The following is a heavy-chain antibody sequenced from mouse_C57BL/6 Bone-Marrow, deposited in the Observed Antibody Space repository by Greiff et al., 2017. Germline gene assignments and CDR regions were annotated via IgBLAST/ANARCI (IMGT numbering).Heavy chain of an antibody. CDR3: ARSRGISRYWYVEV. D-gene: IGHD1-1*01. Sequence: VKLQQPGAELVKPGASVKLSCKASGYTFTSYWMHWVKQRPGQGLEWIGMIHPNSGSTNYNEKFKSKATLTVDKSSSTAYMQLSSLTSEDSAVYYCARSRGISRYWYVEVWGTGTTVTVSS. CDR2: IHPNSGST. CDR1: GYTFTSYW. V-gene: IGHV1-64*01. J-gene: IGHJ1*03.